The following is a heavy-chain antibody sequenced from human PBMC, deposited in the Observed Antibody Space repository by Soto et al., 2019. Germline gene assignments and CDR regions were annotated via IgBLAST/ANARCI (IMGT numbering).Heavy chain of an antibody. Sequence: QVQLEQSGAEVKKPGASVKVSCKASGYTFTSYDINWVRQATGQGLEWMGWMNPNSGNTGYAQKFQGRVTMTRNTSISTAYMELSSLRSEDTAVYYCARGLYDYGDFLLGYWGQGTLVTVSS. V-gene: IGHV1-8*01. D-gene: IGHD4-17*01. CDR2: MNPNSGNT. CDR1: GYTFTSYD. CDR3: ARGLYDYGDFLLGY. J-gene: IGHJ4*02.